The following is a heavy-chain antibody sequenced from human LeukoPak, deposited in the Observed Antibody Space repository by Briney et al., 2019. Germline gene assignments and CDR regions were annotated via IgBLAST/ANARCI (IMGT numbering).Heavy chain of an antibody. Sequence: SGPTLVKPSQTLTLTFTYSGCSLSTSAVSVGWIRQPPGKALERLAHIYGNDNKSYSPTLKSRLTITKDNSKNQVVLRMTNMDPADTATYYCARRQGSGWYYFDYWGQGTLVTVSS. V-gene: IGHV2-5*01. D-gene: IGHD6-19*01. CDR3: ARRQGSGWYYFDY. J-gene: IGHJ4*02. CDR2: IYGNDNK. CDR1: GCSLSTSAVS.